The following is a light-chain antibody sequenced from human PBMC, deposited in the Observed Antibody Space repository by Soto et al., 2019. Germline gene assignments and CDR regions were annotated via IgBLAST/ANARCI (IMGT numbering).Light chain of an antibody. J-gene: IGLJ1*01. CDR1: SSDVGGYNY. V-gene: IGLV2-14*01. Sequence: QSALTQPRSVSGSPGQSVTISCTGTSSDVGGYNYVSWYQQHPGKAPKLMLYEVTNRPSGVSNRFSGSKSGNTASLTISGLQAEDEADYYCSSYTSSYTLYVFGTGTKVTVL. CDR2: EVT. CDR3: SSYTSSYTLYV.